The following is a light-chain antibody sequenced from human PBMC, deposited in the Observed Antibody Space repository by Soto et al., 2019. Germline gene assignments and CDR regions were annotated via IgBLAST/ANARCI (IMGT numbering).Light chain of an antibody. CDR1: QSVSSN. J-gene: IGKJ1*01. CDR2: AAS. Sequence: IVITQSPATLSVSPGERATLSCRASQSVSSNLAWYQHKPGQTPRLLIYAASTRATGIPDRFSGSGSGTEFSLTISSLKSEDFALYYCQQYNNWPPWTFGQGTKVDIK. V-gene: IGKV3-15*01. CDR3: QQYNNWPPWT.